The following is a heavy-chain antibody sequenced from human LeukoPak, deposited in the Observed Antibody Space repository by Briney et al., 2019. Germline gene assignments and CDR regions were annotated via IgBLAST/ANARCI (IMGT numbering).Heavy chain of an antibody. CDR1: GFTFSSYW. V-gene: IGHV3-74*01. D-gene: IGHD5-24*01. Sequence: PGGSLRLSCAASGFTFSSYWMHWVRHAPGKGLVWVSRINSDGSSTSYADSVKGRFTISRDNAKNTLYLQMNSLRAEDTAVYYCARPMAPWAFDIWGQGTMVTVSS. J-gene: IGHJ3*02. CDR3: ARPMAPWAFDI. CDR2: INSDGSST.